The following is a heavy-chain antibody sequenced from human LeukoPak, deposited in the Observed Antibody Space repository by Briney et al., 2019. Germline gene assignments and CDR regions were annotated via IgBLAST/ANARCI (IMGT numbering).Heavy chain of an antibody. D-gene: IGHD3-22*01. J-gene: IGHJ5*02. Sequence: PGGSLRLSCAASGFTFSSYGMHWVRQAPGKGLEWVAFIRCDGSNKYYADSVKGRFTISRDNSKNTLYLQMNSLRAEDTAVYYCAKDLYYYDSSGPPAVNWFDPWGQGTLVTVSS. CDR3: AKDLYYYDSSGPPAVNWFDP. CDR2: IRCDGSNK. CDR1: GFTFSSYG. V-gene: IGHV3-30*02.